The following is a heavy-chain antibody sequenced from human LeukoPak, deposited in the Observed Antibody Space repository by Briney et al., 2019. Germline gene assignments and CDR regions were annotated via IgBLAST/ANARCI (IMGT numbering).Heavy chain of an antibody. V-gene: IGHV3-21*01. J-gene: IGHJ1*01. CDR2: ISSSSSYI. CDR3: ARDWPTIAAAGTIPEYFQH. CDR1: GFTFNTFS. Sequence: GGSLRLSCAASGFTFNTFSMNWVRQAPGKGLEWVSSISSSSSYIYYADSVKGRFTISRDNAKNSLYLQMNSLRAEDTAVYYCARDWPTIAAAGTIPEYFQHWGQGTLVTVSS. D-gene: IGHD6-13*01.